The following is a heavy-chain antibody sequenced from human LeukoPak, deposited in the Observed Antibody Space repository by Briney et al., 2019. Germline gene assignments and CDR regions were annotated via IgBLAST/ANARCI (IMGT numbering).Heavy chain of an antibody. V-gene: IGHV3-11*04. CDR3: ASSAEDYDILTGFNYYYMDV. CDR1: GFTFSDYY. Sequence: GGSLRLSCAASGFTFSDYYMSWIRQAPGKGLEWVPYISSSGSTIYYADSVKGRFTISRDNAKNSLYLQMNSLRAEDTAVYYCASSAEDYDILTGFNYYYMDVWGKGTTVTVSS. D-gene: IGHD3-9*01. J-gene: IGHJ6*03. CDR2: ISSSGSTI.